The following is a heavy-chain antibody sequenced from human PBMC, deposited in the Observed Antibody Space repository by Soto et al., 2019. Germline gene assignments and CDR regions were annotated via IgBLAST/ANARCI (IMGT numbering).Heavy chain of an antibody. CDR3: ASEGQAPYYYYGMDV. CDR2: LSAYNGNT. CDR1: GYTFTNYG. V-gene: IGHV1-18*01. J-gene: IGHJ6*02. Sequence: QVQVVQSGDEVKKPGASVKVSCKASGYTFTNYGFSWVRQAPGQGLEWMGWLSAYNGNTKYAEKFQGRVTMTTDTSASTAQMELRSLRSDDTAVYYCASEGQAPYYYYGMDVWGQGTAVSVSS.